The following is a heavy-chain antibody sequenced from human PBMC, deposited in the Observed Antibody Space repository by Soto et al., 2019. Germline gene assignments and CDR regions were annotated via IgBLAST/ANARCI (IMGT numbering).Heavy chain of an antibody. Sequence: GASVKVSCKVSGYTLTELSMHWVRQAPGKGLEWMGGFDPEDGETIYAQKFQGRVTMTEDTSTDTAYMELSSLRSEDTAVYYCATAPHGYYDILTGYTEAFDIWGQGTMVTGS. J-gene: IGHJ3*02. D-gene: IGHD3-9*01. V-gene: IGHV1-24*01. CDR2: FDPEDGET. CDR3: ATAPHGYYDILTGYTEAFDI. CDR1: GYTLTELS.